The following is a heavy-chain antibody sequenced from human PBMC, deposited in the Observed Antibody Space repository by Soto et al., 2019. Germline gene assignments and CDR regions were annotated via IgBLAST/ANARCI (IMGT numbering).Heavy chain of an antibody. J-gene: IGHJ4*02. D-gene: IGHD1-1*01. Sequence: QLLESGGGFVQPGGSLRLSCVASGFTSSNFAMAWVRQAPGEGLEWVSAISGSGDDTFYADSMKGRFTISRDNSKDTLYLQINSLRAEDTAVDYCANPIPKTGTTFGFWGQGTLVTVSS. CDR3: ANPIPKTGTTFGF. CDR2: ISGSGDDT. V-gene: IGHV3-23*01. CDR1: GFTSSNFA.